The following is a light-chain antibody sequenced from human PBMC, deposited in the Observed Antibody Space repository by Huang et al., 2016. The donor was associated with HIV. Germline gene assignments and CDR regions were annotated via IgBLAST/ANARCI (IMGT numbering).Light chain of an antibody. J-gene: IGKJ3*01. CDR3: QQLNSYPRFT. Sequence: IQLTQSPSSLSASVGDRVTITCRASQGISSYLAWDQQKPGKAPKLLIYAASTLQSGVPSRFSGSGSGTDFTLTISSLQPEDFATYYCQQLNSYPRFTFGPGTKVDIK. V-gene: IGKV1-9*01. CDR2: AAS. CDR1: QGISSY.